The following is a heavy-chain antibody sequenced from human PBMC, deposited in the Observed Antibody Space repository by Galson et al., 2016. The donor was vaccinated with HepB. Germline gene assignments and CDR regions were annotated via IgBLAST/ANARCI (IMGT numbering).Heavy chain of an antibody. V-gene: IGHV3-7*01. CDR2: IKQDGREQ. CDR3: ARDRALYYYDSSGYSS. Sequence: SLRLSCAGSGFTFRSYCMSWVRQAPGKGLEWVAKIKQDGREQYYVESVKGRFTISRDNAKSSLWLQMNSLRAEDTAVYFCARDRALYYYDSSGYSSWGQGTLVTVSS. J-gene: IGHJ5*02. D-gene: IGHD3-22*01. CDR1: GFTFRSYC.